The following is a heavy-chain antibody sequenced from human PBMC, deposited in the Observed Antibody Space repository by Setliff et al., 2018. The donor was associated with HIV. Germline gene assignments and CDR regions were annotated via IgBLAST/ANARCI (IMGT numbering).Heavy chain of an antibody. CDR1: GASISNNNDY. CDR2: IYYSGST. D-gene: IGHD3-22*01. CDR3: ARDSVNYYDSSGYYYYYYYMDV. V-gene: IGHV4-61*03. Sequence: SETLSLTCSVSGASISNNNDYWSWIRQPPGKGLEWVGYIYYSGSTNYNPSLKSRVTISVDTSKNHFSLKLSSVTAADTAVYYCARDSVNYYDSSGYYYYYYYMDVWGKGTTVTVSS. J-gene: IGHJ6*03.